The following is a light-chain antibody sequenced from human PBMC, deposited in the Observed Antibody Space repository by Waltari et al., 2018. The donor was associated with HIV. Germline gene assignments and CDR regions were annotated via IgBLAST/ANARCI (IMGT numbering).Light chain of an antibody. CDR3: CSYAGSHTPWV. Sequence: QSALTQPRSVTGSPGQSVTIAGPGTSSDVGGYNYVSWYQQHPGKAPKLIIYDVSKRPSGVPDRFSGSKSGNTASLTISGLQAEDEVHYYCCSYAGSHTPWVFGGGTKVTVL. V-gene: IGLV2-11*01. J-gene: IGLJ3*02. CDR2: DVS. CDR1: SSDVGGYNY.